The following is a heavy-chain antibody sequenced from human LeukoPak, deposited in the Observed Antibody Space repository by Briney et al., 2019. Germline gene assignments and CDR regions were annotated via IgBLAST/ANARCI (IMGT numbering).Heavy chain of an antibody. CDR3: ARERGGYSGYYDGMDV. CDR1: GFTFSSYS. D-gene: IGHD5-12*01. V-gene: IGHV3-21*01. Sequence: GGSLRLSCAASGFTFSSYSMNWVRQAPGKGLEWVSSISSSSSYIYYADSVKGRFTISRDNAKNSLYLQMNSLRAEDTAVYYCARERGGYSGYYDGMDVWGQGTAVTVSS. CDR2: ISSSSSYI. J-gene: IGHJ6*02.